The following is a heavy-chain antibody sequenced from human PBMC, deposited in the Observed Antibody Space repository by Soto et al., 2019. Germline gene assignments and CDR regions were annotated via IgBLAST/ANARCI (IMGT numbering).Heavy chain of an antibody. V-gene: IGHV4-31*03. Sequence: SETLSLTCTVSGGSISSGGYYWIWIRQHPGKGLEWIGYIYYSGSTYYNPSLKSRVTISVDTSKNQFSLKLSSVTAADTAVYYCARGLPIAAAGTDWFDPWGQGTLVTVSS. CDR3: ARGLPIAAAGTDWFDP. CDR2: IYYSGST. J-gene: IGHJ5*02. CDR1: GGSISSGGYY. D-gene: IGHD6-13*01.